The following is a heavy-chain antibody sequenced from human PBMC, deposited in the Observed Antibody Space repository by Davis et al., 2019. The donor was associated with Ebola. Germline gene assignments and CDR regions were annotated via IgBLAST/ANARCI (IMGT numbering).Heavy chain of an antibody. D-gene: IGHD6-13*01. CDR2: IDPSDSYT. V-gene: IGHV5-10-1*01. Sequence: KVSCKGSGYSFTSYWISWVRQMPGKGLEWMGRIDPSDSYTNYSPSFQGHVTISADKSISTAYLQWSSLKASDTAMYYCASAAGTEQQYYYYGMDVWGQGTMVTVSS. J-gene: IGHJ6*02. CDR3: ASAAGTEQQYYYYGMDV. CDR1: GYSFTSYW.